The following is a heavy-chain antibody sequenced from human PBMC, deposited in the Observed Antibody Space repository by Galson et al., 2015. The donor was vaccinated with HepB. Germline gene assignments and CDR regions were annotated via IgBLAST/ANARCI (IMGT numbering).Heavy chain of an antibody. CDR3: AKAGYGDSYWYVDL. V-gene: IGHV3-23*01. CDR2: IRGSGGST. J-gene: IGHJ2*01. D-gene: IGHD4-17*01. Sequence: SLRLSCAASGFTFSSYAMSWVRQAPGKGLEWVSAIRGSGGSTYYADSVKGRFTISRDNSKNTLYLQMNSLRAEDTAVYYCAKAGYGDSYWYVDLWGRGTLVTVSS. CDR1: GFTFSSYA.